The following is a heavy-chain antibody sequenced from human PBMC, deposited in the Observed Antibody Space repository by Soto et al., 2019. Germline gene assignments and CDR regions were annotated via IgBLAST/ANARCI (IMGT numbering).Heavy chain of an antibody. CDR1: GYTFTSYG. D-gene: IGHD3-3*01. CDR3: ARYSKARFLEWLPSSSYYYYGMDV. J-gene: IGHJ6*02. CDR2: ISAYNGNT. Sequence: ASVKVSCKASGYTFTSYGISWVRQAPGQGLEWMGWISAYNGNTNYAQKHQGRVTMTTDTSTSTAYMELRSLRSDDTAVYYCARYSKARFLEWLPSSSYYYYGMDVWGQGTTVTVSS. V-gene: IGHV1-18*01.